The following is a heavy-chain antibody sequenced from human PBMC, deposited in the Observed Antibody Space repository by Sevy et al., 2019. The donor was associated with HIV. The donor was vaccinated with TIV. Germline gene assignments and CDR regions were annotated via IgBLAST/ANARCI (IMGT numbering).Heavy chain of an antibody. D-gene: IGHD2-15*01. CDR3: ARFEHELGVVVGAKEFEY. J-gene: IGHJ4*02. Sequence: GGSLRLSCAASGFTFSRYWMTWLRQAPGKGLEWVANIKEDGSEKHYVDSVKDRFTISRDNVKQSLYLQMNRLTVEDTAVYYCARFEHELGVVVGAKEFEYWGQGILVTVSS. V-gene: IGHV3-7*01. CDR2: IKEDGSEK. CDR1: GFTFSRYW.